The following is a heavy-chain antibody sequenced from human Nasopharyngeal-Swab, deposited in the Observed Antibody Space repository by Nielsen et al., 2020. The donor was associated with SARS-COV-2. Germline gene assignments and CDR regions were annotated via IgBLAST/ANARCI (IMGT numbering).Heavy chain of an antibody. D-gene: IGHD6-13*01. CDR2: ISSTGSTI. CDR3: AKVFQAAAGRTNYFDY. V-gene: IGHV3-48*03. J-gene: IGHJ4*02. Sequence: GESLKISCAASGFTFSAYDMNWVRQAPGKGLEWVSYISSTGSTINYADSVKGRVTISRDNAKNSLYLQMNSLGAEDTAVYYCAKVFQAAAGRTNYFDYWGQGTLVTVSS. CDR1: GFTFSAYD.